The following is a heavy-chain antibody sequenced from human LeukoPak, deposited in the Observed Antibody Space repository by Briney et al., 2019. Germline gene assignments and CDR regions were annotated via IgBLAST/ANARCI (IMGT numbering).Heavy chain of an antibody. CDR1: GYTLTELS. D-gene: IGHD3-22*01. V-gene: IGHV1-24*01. CDR2: FDPEDGET. Sequence: ASVKVSCKVSGYTLTELSMHWVRQAPGKGLEWMGGFDPEDGETIYAQKFQGRVTMTEDTSTDTAYMELSSLRAEDTAVYYCAKQVRKTYYYDSSGYHFDYWGQGTLVTVSS. CDR3: AKQVRKTYYYDSSGYHFDY. J-gene: IGHJ4*02.